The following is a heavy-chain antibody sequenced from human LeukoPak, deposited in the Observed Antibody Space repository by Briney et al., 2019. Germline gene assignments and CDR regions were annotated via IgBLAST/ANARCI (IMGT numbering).Heavy chain of an antibody. Sequence: GGSLRLSCAASGFTFSSYEMNWVRQAPGKGLEWVSYISSSGSTIYYADSVKGRFTISRDNAKNSLYLQMNSLRAEDTAVYYCARSLLQYCSGGSCYSDYYYYYGVDVWGQGTTVTASS. D-gene: IGHD2-15*01. J-gene: IGHJ6*02. CDR1: GFTFSSYE. CDR2: ISSSGSTI. V-gene: IGHV3-48*03. CDR3: ARSLLQYCSGGSCYSDYYYYYGVDV.